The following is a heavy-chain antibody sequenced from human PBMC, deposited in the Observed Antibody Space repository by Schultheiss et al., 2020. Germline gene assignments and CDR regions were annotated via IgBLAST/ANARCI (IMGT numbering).Heavy chain of an antibody. CDR2: ISGSGGST. CDR1: GFTFSSYG. D-gene: IGHD6-6*01. Sequence: GGSLRLSCAASGFTFSSYGMHWVRQAPGKGLEWVSAISGSGGSTYYADSVKGRFTISRDNSKNTLYLQMNSLRAEDTAVYYCAREGIAARYYYGMDVWGQGTTVTVSS. V-gene: IGHV3-23*01. CDR3: AREGIAARYYYGMDV. J-gene: IGHJ6*02.